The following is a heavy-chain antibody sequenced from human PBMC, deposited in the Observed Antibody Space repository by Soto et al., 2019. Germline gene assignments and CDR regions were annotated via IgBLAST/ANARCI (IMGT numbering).Heavy chain of an antibody. Sequence: KVSCKASGGTFSSYAISWVRQAPGQGLEWMGGIIPIFGTANYAQKFQGRVTITADESTSTAYMELSSLRSEDTAVYYCAREGGAGAYYYYGMDVWGQGTTVTVS. CDR2: IIPIFGTA. J-gene: IGHJ6*02. V-gene: IGHV1-69*01. CDR3: AREGGAGAYYYYGMDV. CDR1: GGTFSSYA. D-gene: IGHD6-19*01.